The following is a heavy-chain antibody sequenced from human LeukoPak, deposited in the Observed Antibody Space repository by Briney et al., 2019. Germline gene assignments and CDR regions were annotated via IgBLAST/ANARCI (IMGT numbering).Heavy chain of an antibody. CDR1: GFIFSNYG. J-gene: IGHJ3*02. Sequence: PGGSLRLSCTASGFIFSNYGMQWVRQAPGKGLEWVAVIWYDGSREYYGDSVKGRFTISRDNAKNTLLLQMNSLRAEDTAVYYCARDLGGEGDGFDIWGQGTMVTVSS. D-gene: IGHD3-16*01. V-gene: IGHV3-33*01. CDR2: IWYDGSRE. CDR3: ARDLGGEGDGFDI.